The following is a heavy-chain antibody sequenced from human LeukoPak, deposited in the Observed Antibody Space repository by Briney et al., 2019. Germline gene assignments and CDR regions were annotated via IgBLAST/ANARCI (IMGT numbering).Heavy chain of an antibody. V-gene: IGHV4-59*01. CDR1: RGSISNYY. J-gene: IGHJ4*02. Sequence: SETLSLTCTVSRGSISNYYWGWIRQPPGKGLEWIGFFSYSGSTNYNPSLKSRVTISVDTSKNQFSLKLTSVTAADTAVYYCARGGPGDVGFAYWGQGTLVTVSS. CDR3: ARGGPGDVGFAY. CDR2: FSYSGST. D-gene: IGHD7-27*01.